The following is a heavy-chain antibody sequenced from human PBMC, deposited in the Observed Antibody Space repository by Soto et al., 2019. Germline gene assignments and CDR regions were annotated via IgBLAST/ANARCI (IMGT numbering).Heavy chain of an antibody. CDR1: GYTLTELS. V-gene: IGHV1-24*01. CDR2: FDPEDGET. J-gene: IGHJ4*02. Sequence: ASVKVSCKVSGYTLTELSMHWVRQAPGKGLEWMGGFDPEDGETIYAQKFQGRVTMTEDTSTDTAYMELSSLRSEDTAVYYCVSCLLRFLEWFPNYWGQGSLVTVSS. D-gene: IGHD3-3*01. CDR3: VSCLLRFLEWFPNY.